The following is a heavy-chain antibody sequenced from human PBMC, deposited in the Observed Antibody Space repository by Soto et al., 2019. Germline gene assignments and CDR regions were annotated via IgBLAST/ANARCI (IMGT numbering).Heavy chain of an antibody. CDR1: GFSFSDYY. D-gene: IGHD1-1*01. CDR2: SRDKGNSYST. CDR3: ARSIPGRTSFDS. Sequence: EVHLVESGGGLVQPGGSLRLSCAGSGFSFSDYYIDWVRQAPGKGLEWVGRSRDKGNSYSTDYAASVKGRFTVSRDTSKNSLYPQMNSLKADDTALYYCARSIPGRTSFDSWGQGTLVTVSS. V-gene: IGHV3-72*01. J-gene: IGHJ4*02.